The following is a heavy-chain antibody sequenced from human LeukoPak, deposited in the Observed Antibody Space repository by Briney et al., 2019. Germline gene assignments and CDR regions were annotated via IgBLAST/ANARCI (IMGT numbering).Heavy chain of an antibody. CDR3: AKNLPHPLGVLGTSGGDALDI. D-gene: IGHD3-10*01. V-gene: IGHV3-23*01. Sequence: QPGGSLRLSCAASGFTFSSYAMSWVRQAPGKGLEWVSAISGSGGSTYYADSVKGRFTISRDNSKNTLYLQMNSLRAEDTAVYYCAKNLPHPLGVLGTSGGDALDIWGQGTMVTVSS. J-gene: IGHJ3*02. CDR1: GFTFSSYA. CDR2: ISGSGGST.